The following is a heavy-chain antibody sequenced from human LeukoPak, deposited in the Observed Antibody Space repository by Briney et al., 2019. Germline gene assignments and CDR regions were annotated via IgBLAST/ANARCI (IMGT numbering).Heavy chain of an antibody. V-gene: IGHV1-69*06. Sequence: GASVKVSCKASGGTFISYAISWVRQAPGQGLEWMGGIIPIFGTANYAQKFQGRVTITADKSTSTAYMELSSLRSEDTAVYYCARWVPYKQQAPLGFDYWGQGTLVTVSS. CDR3: ARWVPYKQQAPLGFDY. D-gene: IGHD6-13*01. CDR2: IIPIFGTA. CDR1: GGTFISYA. J-gene: IGHJ4*02.